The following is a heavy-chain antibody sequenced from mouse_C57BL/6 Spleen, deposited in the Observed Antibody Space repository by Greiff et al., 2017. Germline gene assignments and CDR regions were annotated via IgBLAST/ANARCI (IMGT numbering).Heavy chain of an antibody. CDR1: GYTFTSYW. Sequence: VKLQQPGAELVRPGSSVKLSCKASGYTFTSYWMHWVKQRPIQGLEWIGNIDPSDSETHYNQKFKDKATLTVDKSSSTAYMQLSSLTSEDSAVYYCARESSSYVGWYFDVWGTGTTVTVSS. CDR3: ARESSSYVGWYFDV. V-gene: IGHV1-52*01. D-gene: IGHD1-1*01. J-gene: IGHJ1*03. CDR2: IDPSDSET.